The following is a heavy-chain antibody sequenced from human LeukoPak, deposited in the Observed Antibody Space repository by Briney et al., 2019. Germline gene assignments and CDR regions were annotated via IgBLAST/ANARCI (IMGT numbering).Heavy chain of an antibody. D-gene: IGHD6-6*01. V-gene: IGHV3-48*03. CDR1: GLTFSSYE. Sequence: GGSLRLSCAAPGLTFSSYEMHWVRQAPGMGLEWVSYISSSGSTIYYTDSVKGRFTISRDNAKNSLYLQMNSLRAEDTAIYYCATDSSAYWGQGTLVTVSS. J-gene: IGHJ4*02. CDR3: ATDSSAY. CDR2: ISSSGSTI.